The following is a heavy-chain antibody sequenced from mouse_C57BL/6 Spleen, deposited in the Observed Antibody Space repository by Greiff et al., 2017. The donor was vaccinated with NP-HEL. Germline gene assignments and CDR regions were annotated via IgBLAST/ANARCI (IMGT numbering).Heavy chain of an antibody. CDR1: GYAFTSSW. CDR2: IYPGDGDT. J-gene: IGHJ4*01. V-gene: IGHV1-82*01. CDR3: APHYGSSYAMDY. D-gene: IGHD1-1*01. Sequence: QVQLQQSGPELVKPGASVKISCKASGYAFTSSWMNWVKQRPGKGLEWIGRIYPGDGDTNYNGKFKGKATLTADKSSSTAYMQLSSLTSEDSAVYFCAPHYGSSYAMDYWGQGTSVTVSS.